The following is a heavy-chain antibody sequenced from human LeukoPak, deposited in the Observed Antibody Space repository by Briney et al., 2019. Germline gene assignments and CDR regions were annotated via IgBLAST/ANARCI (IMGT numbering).Heavy chain of an antibody. V-gene: IGHV4-34*01. CDR1: GGSFSGYY. CDR3: ARAGVTTKDAFDI. Sequence: SETLSLTCAVYGGSFSGYYWSWIRQPPGKGLEWIGEINHSGSTNYNPYLKSRVTISVDTSKDQFSLKLSSVTAADTAVYYCARAGVTTKDAFDIWGQGTMVTVSS. D-gene: IGHD4-17*01. J-gene: IGHJ3*02. CDR2: INHSGST.